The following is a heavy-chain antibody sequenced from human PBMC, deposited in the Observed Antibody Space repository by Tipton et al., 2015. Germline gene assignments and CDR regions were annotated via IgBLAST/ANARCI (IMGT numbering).Heavy chain of an antibody. J-gene: IGHJ4*02. CDR1: GGSISGSNW. CDR2: IHHSGST. Sequence: TLSLTCTVSGGSISGSNWWSWVRQSPGKGLEWIGEIHHSGSTNYNPSLKSRVTMSVDTSKNQFSLHLSSVTAADTAVYYCAREVSTQTEYFDYWGQGTVVSVSS. V-gene: IGHV4-4*02. CDR3: AREVSTQTEYFDY. D-gene: IGHD5/OR15-5a*01.